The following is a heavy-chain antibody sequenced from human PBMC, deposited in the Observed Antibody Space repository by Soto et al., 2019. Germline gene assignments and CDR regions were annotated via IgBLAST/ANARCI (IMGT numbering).Heavy chain of an antibody. V-gene: IGHV3-74*01. D-gene: IGHD4-17*01. CDR3: ARVSDYGDYVAY. CDR1: GFTFSSYW. Sequence: EVQLVESGGGLVQPGGSLRLSCAASGFTFSSYWMHWVRQAPGKGLVWVSRINSDGSSPSYADSVKGRFTISRDNAKNTLYLQMNSLRAEDTAVYYCARVSDYGDYVAYWGQGTLVTVSS. J-gene: IGHJ4*02. CDR2: INSDGSSP.